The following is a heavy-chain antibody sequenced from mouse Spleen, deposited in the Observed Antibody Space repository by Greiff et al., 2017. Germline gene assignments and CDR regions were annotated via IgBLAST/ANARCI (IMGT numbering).Heavy chain of an antibody. CDR3: ARYYRDEAWFAY. V-gene: IGHV1-50*01. Sequence: QVQLQQPGAELVKPGASVKLSCKASGYTFTSYWMQWVKQRPGQGLEWIGEIDPSDSYTNYNQKFKGKATLTVDTSSSTAYMQLSSLTSEDSAVYYCARYYRDEAWFAYWGQGTLVTVSA. CDR1: GYTFTSYW. J-gene: IGHJ3*01. CDR2: IDPSDSYT. D-gene: IGHD2-14*01.